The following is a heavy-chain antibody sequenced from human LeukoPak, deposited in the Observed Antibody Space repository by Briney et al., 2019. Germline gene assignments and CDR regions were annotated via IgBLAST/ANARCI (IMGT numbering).Heavy chain of an antibody. CDR1: GGSISSGGYS. J-gene: IGHJ3*02. CDR2: IYHSGST. V-gene: IGHV4-30-2*02. CDR3: ARHGGDSGVDAFDI. Sequence: SETLSLTCAVSGGSISSGGYSWSWIRQPPGKGLEWIGYIYHSGSTYYNPSLKSRVTISVDRSKNQFSLKLSSVTAADTAVYYCARHGGDSGVDAFDIWGLGTMVTVSS. D-gene: IGHD4-23*01.